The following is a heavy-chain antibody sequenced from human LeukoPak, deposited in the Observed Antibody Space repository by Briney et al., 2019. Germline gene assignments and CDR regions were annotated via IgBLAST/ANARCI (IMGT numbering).Heavy chain of an antibody. Sequence: SVKVSCKASGGTFSSYAISWVRQAPGQGLEWMGGIIPIFGTANYAQKFQGRVTITTDESTSTAYMELSSLRSEDTAVYYCASSGYYDFWSGSPIHNWFDPWGQGTLVTVSS. CDR3: ASSGYYDFWSGSPIHNWFDP. CDR2: IIPIFGTA. J-gene: IGHJ5*02. CDR1: GGTFSSYA. V-gene: IGHV1-69*05. D-gene: IGHD3-3*01.